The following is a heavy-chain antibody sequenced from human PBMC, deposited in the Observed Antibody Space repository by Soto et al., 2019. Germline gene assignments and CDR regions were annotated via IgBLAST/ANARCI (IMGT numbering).Heavy chain of an antibody. V-gene: IGHV3-7*01. CDR3: ARVDGGEFLSGYYYRENY. CDR2: IKQDGSEK. Sequence: EVQLVESGGGLVQPGGSLRLSCAASGFTFSSYWMSWVRQAPWKGLEWVANIKQDGSEKYYVDSVKGRFTISRDNAKNSLYLQMNSLRSEDTAVYYCARVDGGEFLSGYYYRENYWGQGTLVTVSS. J-gene: IGHJ4*02. CDR1: GFTFSSYW. D-gene: IGHD3-22*01.